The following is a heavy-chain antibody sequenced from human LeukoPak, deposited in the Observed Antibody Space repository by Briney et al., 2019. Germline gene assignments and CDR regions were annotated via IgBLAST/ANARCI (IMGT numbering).Heavy chain of an antibody. D-gene: IGHD6-13*01. CDR3: AKDRKPRYSSRWHFFDS. J-gene: IGHJ4*02. CDR1: GFTFGDFA. Sequence: QPGGSLTLSCAASGFTFGDFAMYWVRQAPGKGLEWVSGINWNGGRIEYPDSVKGRFTISRDNSNNSLYLHMNSLRPDDTALYFCAKDRKPRYSSRWHFFDSWGQGTLVTVSS. V-gene: IGHV3-9*01. CDR2: INWNGGRI.